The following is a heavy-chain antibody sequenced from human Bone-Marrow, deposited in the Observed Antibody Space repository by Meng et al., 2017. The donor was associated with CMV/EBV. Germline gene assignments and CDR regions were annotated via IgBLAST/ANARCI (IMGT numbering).Heavy chain of an antibody. Sequence: ASVKVSCKASGYTFTAYYIHWVRQAPGQGLEWMGWINPDSGGTNYAQNFQGRVTMTRDTSISTAYMELSRLRSDDTAVYYCARSRSLSYSSSFDFDYWGQGTLVTVSS. CDR2: INPDSGGT. CDR1: GYTFTAYY. V-gene: IGHV1-2*02. J-gene: IGHJ4*02. CDR3: ARSRSLSYSSSFDFDY. D-gene: IGHD6-13*01.